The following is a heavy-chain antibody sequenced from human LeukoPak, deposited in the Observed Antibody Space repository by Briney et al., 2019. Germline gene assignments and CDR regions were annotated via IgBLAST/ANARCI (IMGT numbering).Heavy chain of an antibody. CDR2: IYYSGST. CDR1: GGSISSYY. Sequence: SETLSLTCTVSGGSISSYYWSWIRQPPGKGLEWIGYIYYSGSTNYNPSLKSRVTISVDTSKNQFSLKLSSVTAADTAVYYCARAAAAGTLGYYYYYGRDVWGQGTTVTVSS. CDR3: ARAAAAGTLGYYYYYGRDV. V-gene: IGHV4-59*08. D-gene: IGHD6-13*01. J-gene: IGHJ6*02.